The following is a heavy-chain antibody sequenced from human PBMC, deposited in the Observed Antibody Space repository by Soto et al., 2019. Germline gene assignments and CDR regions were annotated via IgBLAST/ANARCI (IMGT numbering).Heavy chain of an antibody. Sequence: SETLSLTCTVSGDSISTFYWGWMRQSPGKELEWTGYVYYTGSTNYNPSLKSRVTISVDRSKNQFSLKLTSANAADTAVFYCARGRTVRNYADDSSDYFYFFDYWGQGTQVTVSS. CDR3: ARGRTVRNYADDSSDYFYFFDY. D-gene: IGHD3-22*01. J-gene: IGHJ4*02. V-gene: IGHV4-59*01. CDR2: VYYTGST. CDR1: GDSISTFY.